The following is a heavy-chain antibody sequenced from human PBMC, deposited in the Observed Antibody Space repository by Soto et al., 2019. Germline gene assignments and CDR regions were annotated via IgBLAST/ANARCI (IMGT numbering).Heavy chain of an antibody. Sequence: LSLTCVISGDSVSSSSVAWNWVRQSPSRGLEWLGRSYYRSRWYSDFAVSVRGRIVINADTSKNQFSLQLNSVTPEDTAVYFCARSEEDSDYYYYGLDVWGQGTTVTVS. CDR1: GDSVSSSSVA. CDR3: ARSEEDSDYYYYGLDV. V-gene: IGHV6-1*01. CDR2: SYYRSRWYS. J-gene: IGHJ6*02. D-gene: IGHD2-15*01.